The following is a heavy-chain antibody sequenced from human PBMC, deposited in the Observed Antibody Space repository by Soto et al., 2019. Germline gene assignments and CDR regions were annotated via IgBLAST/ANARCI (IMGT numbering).Heavy chain of an antibody. D-gene: IGHD5-18*01. CDR2: IINDGSNT. J-gene: IGHJ4*02. CDR1: GFTFSSYW. Sequence: EVQLVESGGGLVQPGGSLRLSCAASGFTFSSYWMQWVRQAPGKGLVWVSGIINDGSNTNYADSEKGRFTISRDNARKTMYLQMNSLRVEDTAVYYCARAGYSYGYYFDYWGQGTLVTVSS. V-gene: IGHV3-74*01. CDR3: ARAGYSYGYYFDY.